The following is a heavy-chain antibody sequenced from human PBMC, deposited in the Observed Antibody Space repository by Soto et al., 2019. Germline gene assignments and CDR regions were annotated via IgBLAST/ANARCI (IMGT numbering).Heavy chain of an antibody. CDR1: GGSISSSSYY. J-gene: IGHJ6*02. D-gene: IGHD3-3*01. CDR2: IYYSGST. V-gene: IGHV4-39*01. CDR3: ARLTPLKVTIFGVVTIYYYGMDV. Sequence: SETLSLTCTVSGGSISSSSYYWGWIRQPPGKGLEWIGSIYYSGSTYYNPSLKSRVTISVDTSKNQFSLKLSSVTAADTAVYYCARLTPLKVTIFGVVTIYYYGMDVWGQGTTVTVSS.